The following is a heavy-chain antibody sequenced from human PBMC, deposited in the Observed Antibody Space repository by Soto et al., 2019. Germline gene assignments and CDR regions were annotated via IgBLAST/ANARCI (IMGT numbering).Heavy chain of an antibody. CDR1: GFTFTRYA. J-gene: IGHJ6*02. V-gene: IGHV3-23*01. D-gene: IGHD3-3*01. CDR3: APPLLEDFCSGSPPLNNVDV. CDR2: INSSGSRR. Sequence: EVKLLESGGGMVRPGGSLRLSCAASGFTFTRYALTWVRQAPGKGLEWVSTINSSGSRRYNADSVKGRFAISRDNSNDTLYLQMNSLRVEDTAVYYSAPPLLEDFCSGSPPLNNVDVWGQGTAVSVSS.